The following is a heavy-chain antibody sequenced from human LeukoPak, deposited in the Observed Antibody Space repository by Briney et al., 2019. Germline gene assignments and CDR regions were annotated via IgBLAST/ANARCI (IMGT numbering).Heavy chain of an antibody. Sequence: ASVKVSCKASGYTLNGYYMHWVRQAPGQGLEWMGIINPSGGSTSYAQKFRGRVTMTRDTSTSTVYMELSSLRSEDTAVYYCAREGAGDWGSYYFDYWGQGTLVTVSS. CDR2: INPSGGST. CDR1: GYTLNGYY. D-gene: IGHD7-27*01. J-gene: IGHJ4*02. CDR3: AREGAGDWGSYYFDY. V-gene: IGHV1-46*02.